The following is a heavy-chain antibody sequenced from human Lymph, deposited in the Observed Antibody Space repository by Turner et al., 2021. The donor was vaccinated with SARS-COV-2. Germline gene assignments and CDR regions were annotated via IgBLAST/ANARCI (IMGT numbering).Heavy chain of an antibody. CDR1: GYTFTSYD. D-gene: IGHD6-25*01. J-gene: IGHJ5*02. Sequence: QVQLVQSGAEVKTPGASVQVSCKASGYTFTSYDINWVRQATGQGLEWMGWMNPNSGYTGYAQKFQGRVTMTRNTSISTAYMELNSLTSDDTAVYYCAKGDGYPPHGLLDPWGQGTLVTVSS. CDR3: AKGDGYPPHGLLDP. V-gene: IGHV1-8*01. CDR2: MNPNSGYT.